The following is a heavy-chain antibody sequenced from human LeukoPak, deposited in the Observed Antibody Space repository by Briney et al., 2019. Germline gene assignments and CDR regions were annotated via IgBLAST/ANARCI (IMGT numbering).Heavy chain of an antibody. V-gene: IGHV3-21*01. CDR1: GFTFSSYG. J-gene: IGHJ5*02. Sequence: GGSLRLSCAASGFTFSSYGMSWVRQAPGKGLEWVSSISSSSSYIYYADSVKGRFTISRDNARNSLYLQMNSLRAEDTAVYYCARVISCSSARCYRGRLDPWGQGTLVTVSS. CDR3: ARVISCSSARCYRGRLDP. CDR2: ISSSSSYI. D-gene: IGHD2-2*01.